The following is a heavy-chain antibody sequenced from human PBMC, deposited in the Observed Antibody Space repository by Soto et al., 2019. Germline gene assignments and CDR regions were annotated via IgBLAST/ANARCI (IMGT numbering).Heavy chain of an antibody. D-gene: IGHD5-18*01. J-gene: IGHJ4*02. CDR2: ISGSNGAK. V-gene: IGHV3-23*01. CDR1: AFTFRSYW. CDR3: TKLRGYGGY. Sequence: PGGSLRLSCAASAFTFRSYWMRWVRQAAGRGGEWFATISGSNGAKHYAAASRGRLTTTSNDTMNTILLQKISMTTDDTAVYYYTKLRGYGGYWGQGAQVTVSS.